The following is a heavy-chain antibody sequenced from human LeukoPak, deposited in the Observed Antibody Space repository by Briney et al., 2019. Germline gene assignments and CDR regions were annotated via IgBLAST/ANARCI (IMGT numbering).Heavy chain of an antibody. CDR1: GYTFTNYG. D-gene: IGHD5-18*01. V-gene: IGHV1-18*01. J-gene: IGHJ4*02. Sequence: ASVKVSCKASGYTFTNYGISWVRQAPGQGLEWMGWINVYNGNTIYAQKLQGRVTMTTDTSTSTAYMELRSLRSDDTAVYYCARGGPDSYYFDYWGQGTQVTVSS. CDR3: ARGGPDSYYFDY. CDR2: INVYNGNT.